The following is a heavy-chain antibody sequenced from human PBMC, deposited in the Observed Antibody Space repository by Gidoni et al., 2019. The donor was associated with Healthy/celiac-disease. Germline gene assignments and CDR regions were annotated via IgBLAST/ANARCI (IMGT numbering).Heavy chain of an antibody. CDR1: GFTFGDYA. J-gene: IGHJ4*02. CDR2: IRSKAYGGTT. V-gene: IGHV3-49*03. Sequence: EVQLVESGGGLVQPGRSLRLSCTASGFTFGDYAMSWFRQAPGKGLEWVGFIRSKAYGGTTEYAASVKGRFTISRDDSKSIAYLQMNSLKNEDTAVYYCTRVQYCSSTSCPPDFDYWGQGTLVTVSS. D-gene: IGHD2-2*01. CDR3: TRVQYCSSTSCPPDFDY.